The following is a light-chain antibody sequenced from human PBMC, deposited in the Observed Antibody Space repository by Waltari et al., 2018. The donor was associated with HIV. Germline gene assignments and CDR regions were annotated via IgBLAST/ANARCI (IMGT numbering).Light chain of an antibody. J-gene: IGLJ2*01. V-gene: IGLV4-60*03. Sequence: QPVLTQPSSVSASLGSSVNVTCTLSAGYQPNILTWHQQRPVRAPRFLMKVEPSGLFNRGIGLTHRFSASAAGGYRTLTISNLQPEDEADYFCETWDNNVRVFGGGT. CDR3: ETWDNNVRV. CDR2: VEPSGLF. CDR1: AGYQPNI.